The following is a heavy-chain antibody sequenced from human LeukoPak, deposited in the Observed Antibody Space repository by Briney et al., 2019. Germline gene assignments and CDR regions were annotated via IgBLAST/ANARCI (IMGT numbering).Heavy chain of an antibody. V-gene: IGHV4-34*01. CDR1: GGSFSGYY. D-gene: IGHD3-22*01. Sequence: SETLSHTCAVDGGSFSGYYWSWIRQPPGKGLEWIGEINHSGSTNYNPSLKSRVTISVDTSKNQFSLKLSSVTAADTAVYYCARVPRRYHYDSSGHFNYWGQGTLVTVSS. J-gene: IGHJ4*02. CDR2: INHSGST. CDR3: ARVPRRYHYDSSGHFNY.